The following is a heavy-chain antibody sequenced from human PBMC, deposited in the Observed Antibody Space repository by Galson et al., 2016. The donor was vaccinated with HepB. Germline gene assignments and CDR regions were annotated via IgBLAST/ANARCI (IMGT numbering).Heavy chain of an antibody. CDR3: VNAANKNGCRYFDQ. J-gene: IGHJ4*02. V-gene: IGHV3-11*04. CDR1: GFIFSNYY. Sequence: SLRLSCAASGFIFSNYYMNWVRQAPGKGLEWVSCTPRSGSYAYYADSVRGRFAISRDNARNAVFLQMNSLRAEDTAVYYCVNAANKNGCRYFDQWGQGTLVTVSS. CDR2: TPRSGSYA. D-gene: IGHD5-24*01.